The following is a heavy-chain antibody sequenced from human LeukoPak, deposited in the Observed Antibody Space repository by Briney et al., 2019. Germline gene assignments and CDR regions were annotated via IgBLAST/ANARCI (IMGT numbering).Heavy chain of an antibody. CDR1: GFTFDDSA. CDR2: ISWNSGII. J-gene: IGHJ1*01. CDR3: AKAPPYYSDSSGYFQH. V-gene: IGHV3-9*01. D-gene: IGHD3-22*01. Sequence: GGSLRLSCAASGFTFDDSAMHWVRQVPGKGLEWVSGISWNSGIIDYADSVKGRFTISRDNAKNSLYLQMNNLRPDDTAFYYCAKAPPYYSDSSGYFQHWGQGTLVPVSS.